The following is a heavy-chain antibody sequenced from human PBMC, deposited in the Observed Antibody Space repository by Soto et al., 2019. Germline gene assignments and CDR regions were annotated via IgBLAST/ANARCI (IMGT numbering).Heavy chain of an antibody. Sequence: EVQLVESGGDSVQPGGSLRLSCAASGFPFSSYWMHWVRHTPGKGLEWVSRISGDGTTIYYAHSVTGRFTVSRDNAKNTLSLQMRGLGAEDTAVYYCAREYYGLLTGYDNDHWGQGTLVSVSS. CDR3: AREYYGLLTGYDNDH. CDR2: ISGDGTTI. CDR1: GFPFSSYW. D-gene: IGHD3-9*01. V-gene: IGHV3-74*01. J-gene: IGHJ4*02.